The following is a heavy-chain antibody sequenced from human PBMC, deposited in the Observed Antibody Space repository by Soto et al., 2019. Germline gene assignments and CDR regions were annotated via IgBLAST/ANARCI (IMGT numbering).Heavy chain of an antibody. CDR1: GYTFTSYG. J-gene: IGHJ6*02. V-gene: IGHV1-18*01. D-gene: IGHD3-3*01. Sequence: ASVKVSCKASGYTFTSYGISWVRQAPGQGLEWMGWISAYNGNTNYAQKLQGRVTMTTDTSTSTAYMELRSLRSDDTAVYYCARDDRERFLEWLPNPRYYYGMDVWGQGTTVTVS. CDR2: ISAYNGNT. CDR3: ARDDRERFLEWLPNPRYYYGMDV.